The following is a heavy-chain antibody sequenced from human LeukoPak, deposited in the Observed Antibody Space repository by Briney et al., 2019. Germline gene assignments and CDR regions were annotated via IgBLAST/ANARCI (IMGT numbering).Heavy chain of an antibody. V-gene: IGHV4-38-2*01. D-gene: IGHD1-26*01. CDR3: ATGRYSGSVDY. Sequence: SETLSLTCAVSGYSLCSGFYCGWVRQPPGKGLEWVGNMYHTGTIYYNPALRRRLTISEDRAKRHFSLTVDSVTAADTAVYYCATGRYSGSVDYWGQGILVTVSS. J-gene: IGHJ4*02. CDR1: GYSLCSGFY. CDR2: MYHTGTI.